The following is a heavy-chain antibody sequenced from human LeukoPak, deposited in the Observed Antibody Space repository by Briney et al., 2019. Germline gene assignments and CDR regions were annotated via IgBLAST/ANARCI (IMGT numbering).Heavy chain of an antibody. J-gene: IGHJ4*02. CDR3: ATQSYGSGSYTDY. CDR1: GFTFSSYV. V-gene: IGHV3-23*01. Sequence: GGSLRLSCAASGFTFSSYVMSWVGQAPGKGLEWVSGISGRGSSTYYADSVKGRFTISRDNAKNSLYLQMNSLRAEDTAVYYCATQSYGSGSYTDYWGQGTLVTVSS. CDR2: ISGRGSST. D-gene: IGHD3-10*01.